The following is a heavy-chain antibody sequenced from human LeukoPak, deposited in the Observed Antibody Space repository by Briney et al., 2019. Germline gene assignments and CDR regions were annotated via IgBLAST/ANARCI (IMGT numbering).Heavy chain of an antibody. CDR2: IIPILGIA. J-gene: IGHJ4*02. CDR1: GGTFSSYA. D-gene: IGHD2-21*02. CDR3: ARKSAVVVTAPFDY. V-gene: IGHV1-69*04. Sequence: GASVKVSCKASGGTFSSYAISWVRQAPGQGLEWMGRIIPILGIANYAQKFQGRVTITADKSTSTAYMELSSLRSEDTAVYYCARKSAVVVTAPFDYWGQGTLVTVSS.